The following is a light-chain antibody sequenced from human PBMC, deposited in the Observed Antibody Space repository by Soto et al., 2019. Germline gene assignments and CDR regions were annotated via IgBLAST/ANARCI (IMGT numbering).Light chain of an antibody. CDR1: ETVDSTY. Sequence: LLTQSPGTLSLSPGERATLSCRARETVDSTYLAWYQHKVGQAPRLLIYGASTRATGIPDRFTGSGYGTDFTLTISRLEPEDSALYYCQEYTPSPMFTFGPGTTVVIK. CDR3: QEYTPSPMFT. V-gene: IGKV3-20*01. CDR2: GAS. J-gene: IGKJ3*01.